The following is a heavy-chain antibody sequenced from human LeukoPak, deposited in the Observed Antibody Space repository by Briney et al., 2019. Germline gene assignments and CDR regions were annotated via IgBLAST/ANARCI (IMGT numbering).Heavy chain of an antibody. CDR1: GGSISSGSYY. V-gene: IGHV4-61*02. CDR3: ARDVDTAMDDNWFDP. J-gene: IGHJ5*02. D-gene: IGHD5-18*01. CDR2: IYTSGST. Sequence: PSETLSLTCTVSGGSISSGSYYWSWIRQPAGKGLEWIGRIYTSGSTNYNPSLKSRVTISVDTSKNQFSLKLSSVTAADTAVYYCARDVDTAMDDNWFDPWGQGTLVTVSS.